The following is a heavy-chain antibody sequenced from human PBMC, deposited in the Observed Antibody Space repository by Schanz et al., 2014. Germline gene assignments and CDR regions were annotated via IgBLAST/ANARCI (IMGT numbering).Heavy chain of an antibody. J-gene: IGHJ6*03. CDR2: INPNTGGT. Sequence: QVQLVQSGAEVKKPGASVKVSCKASGYTFSSYGITWVRQAPGQGLEWMGWINPNTGGTNFAQKFQGWVTVTRDTSISTVYMELSRVTYEDTAVYYCARDDRAYYYYMDVWGRGTTVTVAS. D-gene: IGHD3-22*01. V-gene: IGHV1-2*04. CDR1: GYTFSSYG. CDR3: ARDDRAYYYYMDV.